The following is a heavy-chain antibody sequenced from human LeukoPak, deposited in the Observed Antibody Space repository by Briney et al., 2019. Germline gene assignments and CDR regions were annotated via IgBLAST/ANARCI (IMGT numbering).Heavy chain of an antibody. Sequence: WIRQAPGTGLEWVAVISYDGSNKYYADSVKGRFTISRDNSKNTLYLQMNSLRAEDTAVYYCAKLWQWELQVNFDYWGQGTLVTVSS. D-gene: IGHD1-26*01. V-gene: IGHV3-30*18. CDR2: ISYDGSNK. CDR3: AKLWQWELQVNFDY. J-gene: IGHJ4*02.